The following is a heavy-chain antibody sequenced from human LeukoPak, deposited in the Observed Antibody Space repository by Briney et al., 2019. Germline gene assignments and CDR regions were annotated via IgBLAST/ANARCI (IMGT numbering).Heavy chain of an antibody. Sequence: SETLSLTCTVSGGSISSGGYYWSWIRQPPGKGLEWIGYIYHSGSTYYNPSLKSRVTISVDRSKNQFSLKLSSVTAADTAVYYCARNTWNPRYYYYMDVWGKGTTVTVSS. D-gene: IGHD1-1*01. CDR2: IYHSGST. CDR3: ARNTWNPRYYYYMDV. J-gene: IGHJ6*03. CDR1: GGSISSGGYY. V-gene: IGHV4-30-2*01.